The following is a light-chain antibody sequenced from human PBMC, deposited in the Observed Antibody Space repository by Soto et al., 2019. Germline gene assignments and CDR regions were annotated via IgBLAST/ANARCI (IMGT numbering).Light chain of an antibody. CDR2: GAS. CDR3: QQYDNWPLT. J-gene: IGKJ4*01. V-gene: IGKV3-15*01. Sequence: EIVITQSPSTLSVSPGERASLSCRASQSLSTNLAWYQQKPGQAPRLLIYGASTRATGIPARFSGSGSGTEFTLTISSLQSEDFAVYYCQQYDNWPLTFCGGT. CDR1: QSLSTN.